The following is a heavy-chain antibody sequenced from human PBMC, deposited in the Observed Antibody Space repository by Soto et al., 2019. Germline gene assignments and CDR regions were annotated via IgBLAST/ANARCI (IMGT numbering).Heavy chain of an antibody. CDR3: ANDGGWHFGY. Sequence: MQMVESGGGSVQPGGSLRLSCAASGFIFSTHWMTWAGQGPGKGLEWLATIKPDAGVAYYANSVKGRFTISRDNAKNSLYLQMNSLRDDDTAVYYCANDGGWHFGYWGQGTLVTVSS. V-gene: IGHV3-7*01. CDR1: GFIFSTHW. CDR2: IKPDAGVA. D-gene: IGHD6-19*01. J-gene: IGHJ4*01.